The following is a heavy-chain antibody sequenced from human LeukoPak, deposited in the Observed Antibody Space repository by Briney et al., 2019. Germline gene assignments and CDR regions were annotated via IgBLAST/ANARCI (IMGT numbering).Heavy chain of an antibody. V-gene: IGHV4-39*07. CDR2: IYYSGST. D-gene: IGHD2-2*02. CDR3: ARVPYCSSTSCYRKWADSSGWYYYFDY. J-gene: IGHJ4*02. Sequence: SETLSLTCTVSGGSISSISYFWGWIRQPPGKGLEWIATIYYSGSTNYNPSLKSRVTISVDTSKNQFSLKLSSVTAADTAVYYCARVPYCSSTSCYRKWADSSGWYYYFDYWGQGTLVTVSS. CDR1: GGSISSISYF.